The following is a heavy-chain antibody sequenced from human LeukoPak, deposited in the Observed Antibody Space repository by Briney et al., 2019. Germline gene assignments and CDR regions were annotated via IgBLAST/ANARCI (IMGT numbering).Heavy chain of an antibody. V-gene: IGHV4-34*01. CDR1: GGSFSGYY. D-gene: IGHD3-22*01. CDR3: ARGDYYDSSGYYYEGGRYDY. CDR2: INHSGST. Sequence: SETLSLTCAVYGGSFSGYYWSWIRQPPGKGLEWIGEINHSGSTSYNPSLKSRVTISVDTSKNQFSLKLSSVTAADTAVYYCARGDYYDSSGYYYEGGRYDYWGQGTLVTVSS. J-gene: IGHJ4*02.